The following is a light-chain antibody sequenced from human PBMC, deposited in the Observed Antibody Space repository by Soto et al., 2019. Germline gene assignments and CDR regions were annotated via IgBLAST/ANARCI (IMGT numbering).Light chain of an antibody. J-gene: IGKJ1*01. CDR3: QQYNSYPWT. V-gene: IGKV1-16*01. CDR1: RPISNF. CDR2: AAS. Sequence: DIQMTQSPSSLSASVGDRVTITCRASRPISNFLNWYQQKPGKAPKLLIYAASTLQSGVPSRFGGGGSGTDFTLIISSLQPDDFATYYCQQYNSYPWTFGQGTKV.